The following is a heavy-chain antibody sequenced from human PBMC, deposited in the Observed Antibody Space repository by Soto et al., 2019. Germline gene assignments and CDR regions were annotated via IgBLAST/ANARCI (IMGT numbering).Heavy chain of an antibody. D-gene: IGHD6-13*01. CDR2: IWYDGSNK. Sequence: ESGGGVVQPGTSLRLSCAASGFSFSSYDIHWVRQAPGKGLEGVAVIWYDGSNKYYADSVKGRFTISRDNSKNTLYLQMISLRADDTAVYYCARGYSSSRDLGYWGQGTLVTVSS. J-gene: IGHJ4*02. CDR1: GFSFSSYD. CDR3: ARGYSSSRDLGY. V-gene: IGHV3-33*01.